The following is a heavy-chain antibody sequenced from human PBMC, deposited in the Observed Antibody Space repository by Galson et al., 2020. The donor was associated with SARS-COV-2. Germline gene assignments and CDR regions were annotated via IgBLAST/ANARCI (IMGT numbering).Heavy chain of an antibody. CDR3: ARHWGAAAVLYYNDF. V-gene: IGHV5-51*01. Sequence: GESLKISCKGSGYSFSSYWIAWVRQMPGKGLEWMGIIYPGDSDTKYSPSFQGQVTISADKSISTAYLQWSSLKASDTAMYYCARHWGAAAVLYYNDFWGQGTRVTGSS. D-gene: IGHD6-13*01. CDR1: GYSFSSYW. CDR2: IYPGDSDT. J-gene: IGHJ4*02.